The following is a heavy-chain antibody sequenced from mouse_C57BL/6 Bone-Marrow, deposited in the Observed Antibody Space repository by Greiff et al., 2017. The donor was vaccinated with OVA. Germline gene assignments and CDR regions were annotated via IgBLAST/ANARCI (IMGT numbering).Heavy chain of an antibody. V-gene: IGHV1-72*01. D-gene: IGHD2-4*01. Sequence: QVQLQQPGAELVKPGASVKLSCKASGYTFTSYWMHWVKQRPGRGLEWIGRIDPDSGGTKYNEKFKGKATLTVDKPSSTAYMQLSSLPSEDSAVYYGAREPYYYDYDGFDDGCRGTTLTVSS. CDR1: GYTFTSYW. CDR3: AREPYYYDYDGFDD. CDR2: IDPDSGGT. J-gene: IGHJ2*01.